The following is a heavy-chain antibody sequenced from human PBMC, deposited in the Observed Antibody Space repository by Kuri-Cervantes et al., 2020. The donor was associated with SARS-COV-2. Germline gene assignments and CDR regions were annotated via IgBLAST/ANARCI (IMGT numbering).Heavy chain of an antibody. V-gene: IGHV4-34*01. J-gene: IGHJ5*02. CDR2: IYYSGST. CDR3: ARETVAGTGDWFDP. Sequence: GSLRLSCAVYGGSFSDYYWSWIRQPPGKDLEWIGYIYYSGSTYYNPSLKSRVTISVDTSKNQFSLKLSSVTAADTAVYYCARETVAGTGDWFDPWGQGTLVTVSS. CDR1: GGSFSDYY. D-gene: IGHD6-19*01.